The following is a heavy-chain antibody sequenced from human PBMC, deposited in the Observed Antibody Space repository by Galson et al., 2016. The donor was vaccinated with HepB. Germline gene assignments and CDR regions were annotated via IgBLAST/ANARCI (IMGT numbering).Heavy chain of an antibody. CDR3: ATDSSARGYFDY. D-gene: IGHD3-22*01. CDR1: GFTFSSYV. J-gene: IGHJ4*02. CDR2: ILYDGSNK. V-gene: IGHV3-30*04. Sequence: SLRLSCAASGFTFSSYVMHWVRQAPGKGLEWVAVILYDGSNKYYADSVKGRITISRDNAKNSLYLQMNRLRAEDTAIYYCATDSSARGYFDYWGQGTLVTVSS.